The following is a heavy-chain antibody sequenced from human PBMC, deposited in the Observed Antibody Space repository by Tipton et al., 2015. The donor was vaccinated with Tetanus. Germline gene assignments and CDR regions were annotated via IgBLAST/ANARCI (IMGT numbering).Heavy chain of an antibody. CDR2: INPIGGST. CDR3: ARSMAAAGTGWFDP. D-gene: IGHD6-13*01. V-gene: IGHV1-46*01. Sequence: QLVQSGAEVKKPGASVKVSCKASGYTLTSYHMHWVRQAPGQGLEWMGIINPIGGSTNYAQKFQGRVTMTRDTSISTAYMDLRSLTSDDTAVYYCARSMAAAGTGWFDPWGQGTLVTVSS. J-gene: IGHJ5*02. CDR1: GYTLTSYH.